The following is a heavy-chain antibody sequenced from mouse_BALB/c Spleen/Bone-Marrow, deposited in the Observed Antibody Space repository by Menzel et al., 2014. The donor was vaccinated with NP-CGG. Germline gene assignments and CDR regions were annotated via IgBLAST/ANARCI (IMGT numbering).Heavy chain of an antibody. D-gene: IGHD2-14*01. CDR2: IDPENGDT. Sequence: EVQLQESGAELVRSGASVKLSCTASGFNIKDYYMHWVKQRPEQGLEWIGWIDPENGDTEYAPKFQGKATMTADTSSNTAFLQLRSLTSEGTAVYYFNAYRSFAYWGQGTLVTVSA. J-gene: IGHJ3*01. CDR3: NAYRSFAY. CDR1: GFNIKDYY. V-gene: IGHV14-4*02.